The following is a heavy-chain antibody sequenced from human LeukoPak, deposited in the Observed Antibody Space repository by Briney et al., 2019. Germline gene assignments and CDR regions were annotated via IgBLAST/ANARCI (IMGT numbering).Heavy chain of an antibody. CDR3: TRQGGTP. V-gene: IGHV3-15*01. Sequence: GGSLRLSCAASDFTFSTYAMSWVRQAPGKGLEWVGRIKSKTGGGTTDYAAPVKGRFTISRDDSKNTLYLQMNSLKTEDTAVYYCTRQGGTPWGQGTLVTVSS. J-gene: IGHJ5*02. D-gene: IGHD1-7*01. CDR2: IKSKTGGGTT. CDR1: DFTFSTYA.